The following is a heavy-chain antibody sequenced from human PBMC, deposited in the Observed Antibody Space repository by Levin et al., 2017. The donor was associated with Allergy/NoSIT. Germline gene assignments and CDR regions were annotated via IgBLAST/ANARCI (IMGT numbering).Heavy chain of an antibody. CDR3: VAYGSGTYAIDY. V-gene: IGHV4-30-2*01. Sequence: SQTLSLTCAVSGGSISSGDYSWSWIRQPPGKGLEFIGYIYHGGSTYYNPSLKSRVTISVDNSKNQFSLKLSSVTAADTALYYCVAYGSGTYAIDYWGQGTLVTVSS. J-gene: IGHJ4*02. CDR2: IYHGGST. CDR1: GGSISSGDYS. D-gene: IGHD3-10*01.